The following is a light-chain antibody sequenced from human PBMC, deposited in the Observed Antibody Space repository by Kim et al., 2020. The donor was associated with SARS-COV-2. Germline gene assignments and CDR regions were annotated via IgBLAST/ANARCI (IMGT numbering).Light chain of an antibody. J-gene: IGLJ3*02. CDR2: GKN. CDR1: SLRSYY. Sequence: SSELTQDPAVSVALGQTVRITCQGDSLRSYYASWYQQKPGQAPVLVIYGKNNRPSGIPDRFSGPSSGNTASLTITGAQAEDEADYYCNSWDSSVNHWVFG. CDR3: NSWDSSVNHWV. V-gene: IGLV3-19*01.